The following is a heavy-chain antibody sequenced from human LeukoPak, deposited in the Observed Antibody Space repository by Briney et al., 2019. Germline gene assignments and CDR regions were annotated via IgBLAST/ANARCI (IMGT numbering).Heavy chain of an antibody. D-gene: IGHD1-26*01. V-gene: IGHV4-59*01. CDR1: GGSISSYY. Sequence: PSETLSLTCTVSGGSISSYYWSWIRQPPGKGLEWIGYIDNSGRTNYNPSLKSRVTISVDTSKNQFSLKLSSVTAADTAVYSCARNGESYSSDYWGQGTLVTVSS. J-gene: IGHJ4*02. CDR3: ARNGESYSSDY. CDR2: IDNSGRT.